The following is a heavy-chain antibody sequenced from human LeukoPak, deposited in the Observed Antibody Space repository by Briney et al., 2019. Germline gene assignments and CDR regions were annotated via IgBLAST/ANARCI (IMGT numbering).Heavy chain of an antibody. CDR1: GFTFDYFW. V-gene: IGHV3-15*01. CDR2: IKSKPDGETT. Sequence: GGSLRLSCAASGFTFDYFWMSWVRQAPGKGLEWVGRIKSKPDGETTDYAAPVKGRFTLSRDDSKNTLYLQMNSLKIEDTAVYYCTRVRPYDSGCFDCWGQGALVTVSS. D-gene: IGHD6-19*01. CDR3: TRVRPYDSGCFDC. J-gene: IGHJ4*02.